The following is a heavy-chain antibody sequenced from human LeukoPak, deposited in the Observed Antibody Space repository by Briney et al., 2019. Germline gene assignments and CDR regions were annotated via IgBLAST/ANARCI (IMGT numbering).Heavy chain of an antibody. V-gene: IGHV1-69*05. CDR2: IIPIFGTA. CDR1: GGTFSSYA. J-gene: IGHJ6*03. CDR3: ARDGVAAAGYYYYYMDV. D-gene: IGHD6-13*01. Sequence: ASVKVSCKASGGTFSSYAISWVRQAPGQGLEWMGRIIPIFGTANYAQKFQGRATITTDESTSTAYMELSSLRSEDTAVYYCARDGVAAAGYYYYYMDVWGKGTTVTVSS.